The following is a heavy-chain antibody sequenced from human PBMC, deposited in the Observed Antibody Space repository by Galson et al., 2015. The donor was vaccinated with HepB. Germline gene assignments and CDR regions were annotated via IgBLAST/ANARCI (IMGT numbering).Heavy chain of an antibody. Sequence: SLRLSCAASGFTFSSYSMNWVRQAPGKGLEWVSYISSSSSTIYYADSVKGRFTISRDNAKNSLYLQMNSLRDEDTAVYYCLLGMATITYYYYGMDVWGQGTTVTVSS. CDR2: ISSSSSTI. CDR1: GFTFSSYS. D-gene: IGHD5-24*01. V-gene: IGHV3-48*02. CDR3: LLGMATITYYYYGMDV. J-gene: IGHJ6*02.